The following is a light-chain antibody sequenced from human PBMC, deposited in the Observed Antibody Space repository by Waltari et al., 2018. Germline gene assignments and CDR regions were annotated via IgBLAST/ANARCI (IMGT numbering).Light chain of an antibody. CDR3: QQYNSYSPI. V-gene: IGKV1-5*03. Sequence: DIQMTQSPSTLSASVGDRVTITCRASKSLSTWLAWYLQKPGKAPKVLIYQTSTLETGVPSRFSGSGSGTEFTITITSLQPDDFGTYYCQQYNSYSPIFGQGTKVEIK. CDR1: KSLSTW. J-gene: IGKJ1*01. CDR2: QTS.